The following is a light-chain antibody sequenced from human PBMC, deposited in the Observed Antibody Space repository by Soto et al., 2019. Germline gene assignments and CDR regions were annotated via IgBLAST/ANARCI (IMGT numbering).Light chain of an antibody. Sequence: EIVMRQFPATLHVYNGESATLSCRASQSVSSYLAWYQQRPGQAPRLLMYDASKRATGIPARFSGSGSGTDFTLTISSLEPEDFAVYYCQQRTIWPPSITFGQGTRLE. CDR1: QSVSSY. V-gene: IGKV3-11*01. J-gene: IGKJ5*01. CDR2: DAS. CDR3: QQRTIWPPSIT.